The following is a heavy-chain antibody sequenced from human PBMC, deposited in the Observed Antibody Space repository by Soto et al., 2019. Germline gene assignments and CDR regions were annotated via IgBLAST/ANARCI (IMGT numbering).Heavy chain of an antibody. CDR1: GGSISSGGYY. CDR3: ARDSEVVGYYYGMDV. D-gene: IGHD2-15*01. V-gene: IGHV4-31*03. CDR2: IYYSGST. Sequence: QVQLQESGPGLVEPSQTLSLTCTVSGGSISSGGYYWSWIRQHPGKGLEWIGYIYYSGSTYYNPSLKSRVTISVDTSKNQFSLKLSSVTAADTAVYYCARDSEVVGYYYGMDVWGQGTTVTVSS. J-gene: IGHJ6*02.